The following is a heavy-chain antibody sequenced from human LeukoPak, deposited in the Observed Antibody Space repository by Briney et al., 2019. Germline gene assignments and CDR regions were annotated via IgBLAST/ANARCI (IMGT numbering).Heavy chain of an antibody. CDR1: GYTFTSYG. D-gene: IGHD3-3*01. V-gene: IGHV1-18*01. Sequence: PGAPVKVSCKASGYTFTSYGISWVRQAPGQGLEWMGWISAYNGNTNYAQKLQGRVTMTTDTSTSTAYMELRSLRSDDTAVYYCAVTFWSGYYYDYWGQGTLVTVSS. J-gene: IGHJ4*02. CDR3: AVTFWSGYYYDY. CDR2: ISAYNGNT.